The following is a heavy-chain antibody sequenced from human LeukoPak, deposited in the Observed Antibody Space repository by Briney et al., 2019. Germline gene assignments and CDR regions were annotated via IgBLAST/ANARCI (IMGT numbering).Heavy chain of an antibody. CDR2: INNDGSRT. CDR3: ARARWYSCDY. Sequence: GGSLRLSCAASGFTFSSYWMHWVRQAPGKGLVWVSRINNDGSRTSYADSVKGRFTVSRDNAKNTLFLQMNSLRAEDTAVYYCARARWYSCDYWGQGTLVTVSS. J-gene: IGHJ4*02. V-gene: IGHV3-74*01. CDR1: GFTFSSYW. D-gene: IGHD5-24*01.